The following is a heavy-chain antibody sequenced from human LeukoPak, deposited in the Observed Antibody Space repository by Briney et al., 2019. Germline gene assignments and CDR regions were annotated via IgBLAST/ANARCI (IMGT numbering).Heavy chain of an antibody. V-gene: IGHV1-3*01. CDR2: INAGNGKT. CDR3: ARGIWSSHNKEYYFDY. Sequence: ASVKVSCKASGYTFTNYAMNWVRQAPGQRLEWMGWINAGNGKTKSSQRFQGRVTITRDTSASTAYMELNSLRSEDTAMYYCARGIWSSHNKEYYFDYWGQGSLVTVSS. CDR1: GYTFTNYA. J-gene: IGHJ4*02. D-gene: IGHD2-21*01.